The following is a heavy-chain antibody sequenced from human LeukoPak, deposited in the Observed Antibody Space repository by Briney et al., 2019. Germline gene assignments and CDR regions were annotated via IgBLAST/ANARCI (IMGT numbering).Heavy chain of an antibody. CDR1: GYTFTSYG. Sequence: ASVKVSCKASGYTFTSYGISWVRQAPGQGLEWMGWISAYNGNTNYAQKLQGRVTMTIDTSTSTAYMELRSLRSDDTAVYYCARDRDYDYVWGSYRLNYWGQGTLVTASS. D-gene: IGHD3-16*02. CDR3: ARDRDYDYVWGSYRLNY. J-gene: IGHJ4*02. V-gene: IGHV1-18*01. CDR2: ISAYNGNT.